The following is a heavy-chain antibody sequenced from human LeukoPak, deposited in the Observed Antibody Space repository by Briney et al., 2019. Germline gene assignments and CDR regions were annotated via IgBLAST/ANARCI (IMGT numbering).Heavy chain of an antibody. V-gene: IGHV4-38-2*02. CDR3: ASKNYYGSGETYYYYYYMDV. CDR1: GYSISSGYY. CDR2: IYHSGST. D-gene: IGHD3-10*01. J-gene: IGHJ6*03. Sequence: SETLSLTCTVSGYSISSGYYWGWIRQPPGKGLEWIGSIYHSGSTYYNPSLKSRVTISVDTSKNQFSLKLSSVTAADTAVYYCASKNYYGSGETYYYYYYMDVWGKGTTVTVSS.